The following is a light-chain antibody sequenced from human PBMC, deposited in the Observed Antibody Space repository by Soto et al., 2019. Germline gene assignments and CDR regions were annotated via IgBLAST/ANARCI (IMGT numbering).Light chain of an antibody. Sequence: QSALTQPPSMSGSPGQSVTISCTGTSIDVGAYNRVSWFQQPPGAAPKLIIYEVSNRPSGVPDRFSGSKSGNTASLTISGLQADDEADYYCSSYTTTITVVFGGGTKLTVL. CDR3: SSYTTTITVV. CDR2: EVS. J-gene: IGLJ2*01. CDR1: SIDVGAYNR. V-gene: IGLV2-18*02.